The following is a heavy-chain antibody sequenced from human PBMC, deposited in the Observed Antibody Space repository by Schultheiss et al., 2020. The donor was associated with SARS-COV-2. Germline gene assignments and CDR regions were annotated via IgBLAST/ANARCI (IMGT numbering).Heavy chain of an antibody. Sequence: GGSLRLSCATSGLTFSGYWMSWVRQAPGKGLEWVANIKEDGSKQYYLDSVKGRFIISRDNAKNSLYLEMNSLRAEDTAVYYCVFQPPLDYWGQGTLVTVSS. CDR2: IKEDGSKQ. CDR1: GLTFSGYW. J-gene: IGHJ4*02. V-gene: IGHV3-7*03. CDR3: VFQPPLDY.